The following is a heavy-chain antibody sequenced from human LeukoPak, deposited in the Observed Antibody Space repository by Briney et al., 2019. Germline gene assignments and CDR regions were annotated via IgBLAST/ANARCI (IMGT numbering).Heavy chain of an antibody. CDR2: ISYDGSNK. CDR1: GFTFSSYA. Sequence: PGGSLRLSCAASGFTFSSYAMHWVRQAPGKGLEWVAVISYDGSNKYYADSVKGRFTISRDNSKNTLYLQMNSLRAEDTAVYYCARDRVGFLEYRYAFDIWGQGTMVTVSS. CDR3: ARDRVGFLEYRYAFDI. V-gene: IGHV3-30-3*01. J-gene: IGHJ3*02. D-gene: IGHD3-3*02.